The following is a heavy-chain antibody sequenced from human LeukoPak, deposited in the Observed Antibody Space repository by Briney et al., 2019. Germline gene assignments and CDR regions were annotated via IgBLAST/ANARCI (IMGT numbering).Heavy chain of an antibody. J-gene: IGHJ4*02. D-gene: IGHD6-13*01. Sequence: SSETLSLTCTVSGGSISSSSYYWSWIRQPPGKGLEWIGYIYYSGSTNYNPSLKSRVTISVDTSKNQFSLKLSSVTAADTAVYYCARGDIAAAGLDYWGQGTLVTVSS. V-gene: IGHV4-61*01. CDR2: IYYSGST. CDR1: GGSISSSSYY. CDR3: ARGDIAAAGLDY.